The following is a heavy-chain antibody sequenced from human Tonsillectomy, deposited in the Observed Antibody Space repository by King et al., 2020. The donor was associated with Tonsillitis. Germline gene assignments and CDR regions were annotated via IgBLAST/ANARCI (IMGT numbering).Heavy chain of an antibody. V-gene: IGHV4-31*03. CDR1: GGSISSGGYY. CDR2: IYYSGST. D-gene: IGHD5-24*01. J-gene: IGHJ2*01. CDR3: AREARRMGWYFDL. Sequence: VQLQESGPGLVKPSQTLSLTCTVSGGSISSGGYYWSWIRQHPGKGLEWIGYIYYSGSTYYNPSLKSRGTISVDTSKNQFSLKLSSETAADTAVYYCAREARRMGWYFDLWGRGTLVTVSS.